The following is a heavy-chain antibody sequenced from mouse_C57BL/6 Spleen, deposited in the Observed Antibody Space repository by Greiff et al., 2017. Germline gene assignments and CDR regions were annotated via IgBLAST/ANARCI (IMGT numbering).Heavy chain of an antibody. CDR1: GYTFTSYW. CDR2: IHPNSGST. Sequence: QVQLKQPGAELVKPGASVKLSCKASGYTFTSYWMHWVKQRPGQGLAWIGMIHPNSGSTNYNEKFKSKATLTVDKSSSTAYMQLSSLTSEDSAVDYCARCYYYGSSYGDFGGWGKATTLTVSS. J-gene: IGHJ2*01. CDR3: ARCYYYGSSYGDFGG. D-gene: IGHD1-1*01. V-gene: IGHV1-64*01.